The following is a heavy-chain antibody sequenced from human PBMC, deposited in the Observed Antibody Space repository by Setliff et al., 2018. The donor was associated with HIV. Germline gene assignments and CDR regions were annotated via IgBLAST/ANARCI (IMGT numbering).Heavy chain of an antibody. CDR2: IYPGDSHT. Sequence: GESLKISCETSGYSFTTHWIGWVRQMPGKGLEWMGVIYPGDSHTTYSPSFQGQVTISADKSISTAYLHWSTLKASDTAFYYCARRGIGKYSSGWFDFWGQGTLVTVSS. V-gene: IGHV5-51*01. CDR1: GYSFTTHW. D-gene: IGHD6-19*01. J-gene: IGHJ4*02. CDR3: ARRGIGKYSSGWFDF.